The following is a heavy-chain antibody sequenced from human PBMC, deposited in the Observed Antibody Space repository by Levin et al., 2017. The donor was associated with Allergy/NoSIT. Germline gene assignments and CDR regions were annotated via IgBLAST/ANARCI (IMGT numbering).Heavy chain of an antibody. J-gene: IGHJ4*02. CDR3: ARDWTGGWNDY. CDR1: GFSLSRHW. Sequence: QAGGSLRLSCVASGFSLSRHWMSWIRQAPGKGPEWVANIREDGSEKKYLDSVKGRFTISRDNAKNSFYLEMSSLRVEDTAVYYCARDWTGGWNDYWGQGTLVTVSS. D-gene: IGHD1-1*01. CDR2: IREDGSEK. V-gene: IGHV3-7*01.